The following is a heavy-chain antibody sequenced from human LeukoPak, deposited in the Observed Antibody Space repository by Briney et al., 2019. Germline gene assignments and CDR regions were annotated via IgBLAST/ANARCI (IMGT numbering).Heavy chain of an antibody. D-gene: IGHD3-9*01. CDR2: TYYSGST. V-gene: IGHV4-39*01. J-gene: IGHJ3*02. CDR3: AKGIRYLSFNDAFDI. Sequence: SETLSLTCTVSGGSISSSSYYWDWIRQPPGKGLEWIGSTYYSGSTYYNPSLKSRVTIFVDTSKNQFSLKLSSVTAADTAVYYCAKGIRYLSFNDAFDIWGQGTMVTVSS. CDR1: GGSISSSSYY.